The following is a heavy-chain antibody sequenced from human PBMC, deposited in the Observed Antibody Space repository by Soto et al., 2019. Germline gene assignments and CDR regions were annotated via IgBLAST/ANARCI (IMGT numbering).Heavy chain of an antibody. Sequence: PSETLSLTCTVSGGSISSYYWSWIRQPPGKGLEWIGYIYYSGSTNYNPSLKSRVTKSVDTSKNQFSLKLSSVTAADTAVYYCARRIAAAGTGYFDYWGQGTLVTVSS. D-gene: IGHD6-13*01. CDR1: GGSISSYY. V-gene: IGHV4-59*01. CDR3: ARRIAAAGTGYFDY. CDR2: IYYSGST. J-gene: IGHJ4*02.